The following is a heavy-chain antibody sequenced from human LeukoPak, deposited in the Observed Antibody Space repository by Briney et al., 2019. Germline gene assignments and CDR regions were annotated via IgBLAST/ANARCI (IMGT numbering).Heavy chain of an antibody. CDR3: ARGRPSYYDFWSGPMGV. D-gene: IGHD3-3*01. Sequence: ASVKDSCKASGYTFTSYDINWVRQATGQGLEWMGWMNPNSGNTGYAQKFQGRVTITRNTSISTAYMELSSLRSEDTAVYYCARGRPSYYDFWSGPMGVWGKGTTVTVSS. J-gene: IGHJ6*03. CDR1: GYTFTSYD. V-gene: IGHV1-8*03. CDR2: MNPNSGNT.